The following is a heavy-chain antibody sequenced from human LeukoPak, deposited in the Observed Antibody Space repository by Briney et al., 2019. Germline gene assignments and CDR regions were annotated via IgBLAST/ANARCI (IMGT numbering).Heavy chain of an antibody. D-gene: IGHD3-9*01. CDR2: ISGSGGST. Sequence: GGSLRLSCAASGFTFSSYAMSWVRQAPGKGLEWVSAISGSGGSTYYADSVKGRFTISRDNSKNTLYLQMNSLRVEDTAVYYCAKDSRPILTGYYKESSHIDDWGQGTLVSVSS. J-gene: IGHJ4*02. V-gene: IGHV3-23*01. CDR1: GFTFSSYA. CDR3: AKDSRPILTGYYKESSHIDD.